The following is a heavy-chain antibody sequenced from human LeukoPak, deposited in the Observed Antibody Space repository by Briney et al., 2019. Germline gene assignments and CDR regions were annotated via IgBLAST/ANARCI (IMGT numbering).Heavy chain of an antibody. CDR1: GFTFQTFG. V-gene: IGHV3-30*02. D-gene: IGHD3-9*01. CDR3: AKVLRYFDADGFDP. J-gene: IGHJ5*02. Sequence: GGSLRLSCAVSGFTFQTFGMHWVRQTPGKGLEWVAFIRYDGSNKYYADSVKGRFTISRDNSKNTLYLQMNSLRAEDTAVYYCAKVLRYFDADGFDPWGQGTLVTVSS. CDR2: IRYDGSNK.